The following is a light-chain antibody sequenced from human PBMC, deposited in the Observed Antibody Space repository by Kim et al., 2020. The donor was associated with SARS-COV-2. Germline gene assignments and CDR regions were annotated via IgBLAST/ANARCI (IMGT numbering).Light chain of an antibody. V-gene: IGLV2-14*04. CDR3: SSYTRSSTWV. CDR2: GVT. J-gene: IGLJ3*02. CDR1: SSDVGAYNY. Sequence: GQSITISCPGSSSDVGAYNYVSWYQQHPGKAPKLMIYGVTKRPSGVSDRFSASKSGNTASLTISGLQTEDEAEYYCSSYTRSSTWVFGGGTQLTVL.